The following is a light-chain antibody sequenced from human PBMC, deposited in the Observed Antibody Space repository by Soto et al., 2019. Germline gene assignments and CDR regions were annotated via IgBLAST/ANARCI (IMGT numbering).Light chain of an antibody. J-gene: IGLJ1*01. CDR3: SSFTRSSTYV. V-gene: IGLV2-14*01. Sequence: QSALTQPASVSGSPGQSITISCTGTSSDVGAYNFVSWYQQYPGKAPKVMIYEVNNRPSGVSNRFSGSKSGNTASLTISVLQAEDEADYYCSSFTRSSTYVFGSGTKVTVL. CDR1: SSDVGAYNF. CDR2: EVN.